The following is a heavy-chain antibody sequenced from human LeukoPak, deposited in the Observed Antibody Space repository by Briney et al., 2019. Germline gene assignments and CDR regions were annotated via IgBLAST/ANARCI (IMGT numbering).Heavy chain of an antibody. CDR2: IRSRAYGGTT. V-gene: IGHV3-49*04. CDR3: TRRRSKWELLLSLDY. J-gene: IGHJ4*02. D-gene: IGHD1-26*01. Sequence: GRSLRLSCTASGFTFGDYAMSWVRQAPGKGLEWVGFIRSRAYGGTTEYAASVKGRFTISRDDSKSIAYLQMNSLKTEDTAVYYCTRRRSKWELLLSLDYWGQGTLVTVSS. CDR1: GFTFGDYA.